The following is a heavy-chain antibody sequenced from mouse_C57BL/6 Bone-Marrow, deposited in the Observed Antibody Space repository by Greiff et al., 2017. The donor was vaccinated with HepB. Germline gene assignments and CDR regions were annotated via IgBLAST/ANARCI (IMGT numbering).Heavy chain of an antibody. CDR2: IDPSDSYT. Sequence: VQLQQPGAELVKPGASVKLSCKASGYTFTSYWMQWVKQRPGQGLEWIGEIDPSDSYTNYNQKFKGKATLTVDTSSSTAYMQLSSLTSEDSAVYYCARSPAQATAWFAYWGQGTLVTVSA. CDR1: GYTFTSYW. D-gene: IGHD3-2*02. J-gene: IGHJ3*01. CDR3: ARSPAQATAWFAY. V-gene: IGHV1-50*01.